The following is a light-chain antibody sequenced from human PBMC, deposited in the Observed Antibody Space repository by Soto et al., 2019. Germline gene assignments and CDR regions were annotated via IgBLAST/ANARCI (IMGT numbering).Light chain of an antibody. V-gene: IGLV2-8*01. J-gene: IGLJ1*01. CDR1: SSDLGGYNY. CDR3: ASYAGRHNFD. CDR2: ACN. Sequence: PTQPRSACEYPGQSVTISCTGTSSDLGGYNYVSWYQQRPVKARKVMSYACNRLPSGVPDRFSGSKGGYTASPTVPLLQADDEADSYCASYAGRHNFDFAAGTKVPVL.